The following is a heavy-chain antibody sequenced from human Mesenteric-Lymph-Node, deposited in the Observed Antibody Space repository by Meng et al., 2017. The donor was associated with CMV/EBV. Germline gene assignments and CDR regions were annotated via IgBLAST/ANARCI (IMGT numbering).Heavy chain of an antibody. Sequence: ELTFSSYAMSWVRQAPGKGLEWVSAISGSGSSTYYADSVKGRFTISRDNSKNTVYFQMNRLRAEDTAVYYCAKSFRSGWYGRPNFDYWGQGTLVTV. CDR3: AKSFRSGWYGRPNFDY. D-gene: IGHD6-19*01. V-gene: IGHV3-23*01. CDR2: ISGSGSST. J-gene: IGHJ4*02. CDR1: ELTFSSYA.